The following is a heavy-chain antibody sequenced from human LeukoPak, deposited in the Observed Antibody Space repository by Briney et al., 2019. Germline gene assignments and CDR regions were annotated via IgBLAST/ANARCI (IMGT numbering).Heavy chain of an antibody. J-gene: IGHJ4*02. CDR3: AREKLSFFDSSGYFDY. D-gene: IGHD3-22*01. CDR2: MSHDGSVK. Sequence: GGSLRLSCAASGFTFSSYAMHWVRQAPGKGLEWVAVMSHDGSVKIYADSVQGRFTISRDNAKNSLYLQMSRLRAEDTAVYYCAREKLSFFDSSGYFDYWGQGTLVTVSS. CDR1: GFTFSSYA. V-gene: IGHV3-30-3*01.